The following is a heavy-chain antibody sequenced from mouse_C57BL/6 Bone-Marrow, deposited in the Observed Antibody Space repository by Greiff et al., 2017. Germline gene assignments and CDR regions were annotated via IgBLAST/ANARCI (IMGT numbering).Heavy chain of an antibody. CDR1: GYTFTSYW. CDR2: IDPSDSAT. CDR3: ALYYGSSHWYFDV. V-gene: IGHV1-52*01. J-gene: IGHJ1*03. Sequence: QVQLQQPGAELVRPGSSVKLSCKASGYTFTSYWMHWVKQRPIPGLEWIGNIDPSDSATHYNQKFKDKATLTVDKSSSTAYMQLSSLTSEDSAVYYCALYYGSSHWYFDVWGTGTTVTVSS. D-gene: IGHD1-1*01.